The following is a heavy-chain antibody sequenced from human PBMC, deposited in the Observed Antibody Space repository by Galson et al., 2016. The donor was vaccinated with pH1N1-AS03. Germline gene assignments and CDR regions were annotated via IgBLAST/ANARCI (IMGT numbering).Heavy chain of an antibody. CDR3: VWTIAAANLPQSYGFDV. J-gene: IGHJ3*01. V-gene: IGHV3-33*08. CDR2: IWHDGSNK. CDR1: GFTFSDYG. Sequence: SLRLSCAASGFTFSDYGMHWVRQAPGKGLEGVAIIWHDGSNKFYADSVKGRFTISRDNSKNTLYLEMKSLRVEDTAVYYCVWTIAAANLPQSYGFDVWGQGTTVTVSS. D-gene: IGHD6-13*01.